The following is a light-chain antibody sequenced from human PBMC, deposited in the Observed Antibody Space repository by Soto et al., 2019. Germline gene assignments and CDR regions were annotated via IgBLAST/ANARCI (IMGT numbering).Light chain of an antibody. CDR1: QSIGKH. Sequence: GDRVTITFRASQSIGKHLNWYQQKPGKAPKFLIYAASNLQSGVPSRFSGSGSGTDFTLTVNSLQPEDFATYYCQQGYTSAITFGQGTRLEIK. J-gene: IGKJ5*01. V-gene: IGKV1-39*01. CDR2: AAS. CDR3: QQGYTSAIT.